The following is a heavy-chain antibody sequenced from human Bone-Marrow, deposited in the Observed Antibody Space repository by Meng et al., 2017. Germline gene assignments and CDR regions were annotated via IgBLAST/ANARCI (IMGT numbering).Heavy chain of an antibody. D-gene: IGHD6-13*01. V-gene: IGHV3-21*01. Sequence: GGSLRLSCAASGFTFSSYSMNWVRQAPGKGLEWVSSISSSSSYIYYADSVKGRFTISRDNAKNSLYLQMNSLRAEDTAVYYCARDSSYYYYGMDFWGQGTTVTVSS. J-gene: IGHJ6*02. CDR1: GFTFSSYS. CDR3: ARDSSYYYYGMDF. CDR2: ISSSSSYI.